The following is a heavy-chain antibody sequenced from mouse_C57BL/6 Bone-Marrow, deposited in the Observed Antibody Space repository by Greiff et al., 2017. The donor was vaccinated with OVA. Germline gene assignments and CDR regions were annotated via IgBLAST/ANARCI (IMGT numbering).Heavy chain of an antibody. Sequence: QVQLQQPGAELVKPGASVKLSCKASGYTFTSYTMHWVKQRPGQGLEWIGYINPSSGYTKYNQKFKDKATLTADKSSSTAYMQLSSLTSEDSAVYYCAKGAAQATDYWGQGTTLTVSS. J-gene: IGHJ2*01. V-gene: IGHV1S26*01. CDR2: INPSSGYT. CDR3: AKGAAQATDY. D-gene: IGHD3-2*02. CDR1: GYTFTSYT.